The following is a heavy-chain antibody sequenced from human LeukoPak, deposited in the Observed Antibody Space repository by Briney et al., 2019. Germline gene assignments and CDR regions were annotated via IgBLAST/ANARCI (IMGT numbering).Heavy chain of an antibody. J-gene: IGHJ5*02. D-gene: IGHD2-15*01. CDR1: GYTFTSYD. V-gene: IGHV1-8*01. Sequence: GASVKVSCKASGYTFTSYDINWVRQATGQGLEWMGWMNPNSGNTGYAQKFQGIVTMTRNTSISTAYMELSSLRSEDTAVYYCARGQYCSGGSCYGDNWFDPWGQGTLVTVSS. CDR2: MNPNSGNT. CDR3: ARGQYCSGGSCYGDNWFDP.